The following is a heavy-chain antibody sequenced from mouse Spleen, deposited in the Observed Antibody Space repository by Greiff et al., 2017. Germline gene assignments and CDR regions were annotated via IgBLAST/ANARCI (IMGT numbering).Heavy chain of an antibody. CDR2: ISYDGSN. Sequence: ESGPGLVKPSQSLSLTCSVTGYSITSGYYWNWIRQFPGNKLEWMGYISYDGSNNYNPSLKNRISITRDTSKNQFFLKLNSVTTEDTATYYCARDDYYEYFDVWGAGTTVTVSS. D-gene: IGHD1-1*01. J-gene: IGHJ1*01. CDR1: GYSITSGYY. V-gene: IGHV3-6*01. CDR3: ARDDYYEYFDV.